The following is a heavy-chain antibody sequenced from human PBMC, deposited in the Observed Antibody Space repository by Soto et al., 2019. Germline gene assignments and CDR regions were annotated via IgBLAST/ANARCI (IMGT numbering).Heavy chain of an antibody. CDR2: IYPDDSDT. Sequence: PGESRKISCKGSGYSFTSYWIAWVRQMPGEGLESMGIIYPDDSDTRYSPSFQGQVTISVDKSISTAYLQWTSLRASDTAIYYCARHGKVSSKTNYFDSWGQGALVTVSS. J-gene: IGHJ4*02. CDR1: GYSFTSYW. D-gene: IGHD1-1*01. V-gene: IGHV5-51*01. CDR3: ARHGKVSSKTNYFDS.